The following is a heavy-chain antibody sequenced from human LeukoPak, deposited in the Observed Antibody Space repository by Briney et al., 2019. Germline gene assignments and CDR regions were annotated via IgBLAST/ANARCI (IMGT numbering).Heavy chain of an antibody. CDR1: GYTFTDYY. Sequence: ASVKVSCKASGYTFTDYYMHWVRQAPGQGLEWVGWINPNPNSGGTNYAQKFQGRVTMTRDTSIKTAYMALSSLRSDDTAVYYCARGSYGYDWGQGTLVTVSS. J-gene: IGHJ4*02. CDR3: ARGSYGYD. V-gene: IGHV1-2*02. CDR2: INPNPNSGGT. D-gene: IGHD1-26*01.